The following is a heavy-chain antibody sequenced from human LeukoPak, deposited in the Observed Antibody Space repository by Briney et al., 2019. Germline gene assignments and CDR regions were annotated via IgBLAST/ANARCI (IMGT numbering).Heavy chain of an antibody. CDR2: INPSGGST. Sequence: AASVKVSCKASGYTFTSYYMHWVRQAPGQGLEWMGIINPSGGSTSYAQKFQGRATMTRDTSTSTVYMELSSLRSEDTAVYYCARDLGCSGGSCYSDYFDYWGQGTLVTVSS. D-gene: IGHD2-15*01. CDR3: ARDLGCSGGSCYSDYFDY. J-gene: IGHJ4*02. CDR1: GYTFTSYY. V-gene: IGHV1-46*01.